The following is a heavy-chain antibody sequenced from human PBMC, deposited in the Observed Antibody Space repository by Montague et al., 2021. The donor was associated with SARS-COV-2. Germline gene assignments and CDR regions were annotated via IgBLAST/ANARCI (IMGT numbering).Heavy chain of an antibody. CDR3: DGSSEEEYYFDY. Sequence: SETLSLSCTVSGGSISNYYWSWIRQPPGKGLEWIGYIHYSGSTYYNPSLKSRVTISVDTSKNQFSLKLSSVTAADTAVYYCDGSSEEEYYFDYWGQGTLVTVSS. CDR2: IHYSGST. D-gene: IGHD3-22*01. V-gene: IGHV4-59*04. CDR1: GGSISNYY. J-gene: IGHJ4*02.